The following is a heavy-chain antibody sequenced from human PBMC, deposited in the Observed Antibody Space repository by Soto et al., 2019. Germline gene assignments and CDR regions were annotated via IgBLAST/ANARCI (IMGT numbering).Heavy chain of an antibody. CDR1: GYSFTSYW. V-gene: IGHV5-51*01. D-gene: IGHD4-17*01. CDR3: ARRTATDYAGMDV. CDR2: IYPGDSDT. Sequence: PGESLKISCKGSGYSFTSYWIGWVRQMPGRGLEWMGIIYPGDSDTRYSPSFEGQVTISAVKSISTAYLQWSSLKASDTAMYYCARRTATDYAGMDVWGQGTTVTVSS. J-gene: IGHJ6*02.